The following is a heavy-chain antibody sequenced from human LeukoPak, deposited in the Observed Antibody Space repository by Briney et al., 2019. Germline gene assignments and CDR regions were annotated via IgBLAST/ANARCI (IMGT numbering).Heavy chain of an antibody. Sequence: SDTLSLTCAVYGGSFSGYYWSWTRQPPGKGLEGIGEINHRGSNNYNPSLKSRVTLLVDTSKNPFSLKLRYVTAADTAVYYCARVKSRVDYSNYIRSGWFDPWGQGTLVTVSS. CDR1: GGSFSGYY. D-gene: IGHD4-11*01. CDR3: ARVKSRVDYSNYIRSGWFDP. V-gene: IGHV4-34*01. CDR2: INHRGSN. J-gene: IGHJ5*02.